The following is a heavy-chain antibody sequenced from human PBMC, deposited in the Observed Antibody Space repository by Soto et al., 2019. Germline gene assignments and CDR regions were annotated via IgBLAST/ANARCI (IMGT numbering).Heavy chain of an antibody. D-gene: IGHD2-2*02. CDR1: GFTFSSYS. CDR2: ISSSSSYI. V-gene: IGHV3-21*01. J-gene: IGHJ5*02. Sequence: PVWSLRLSCAASGFTFSSYSMNWVRQAPGKGLEWVSSISSSSSYIYYADSVKGRFTISRDNAKNSLYLQMNSLRAEDTAVYYCARVVVPAAIAWFDPWGQGTLVTVSS. CDR3: ARVVVPAAIAWFDP.